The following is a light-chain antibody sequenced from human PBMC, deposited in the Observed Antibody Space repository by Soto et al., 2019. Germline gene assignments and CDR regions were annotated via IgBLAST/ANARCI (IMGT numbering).Light chain of an antibody. CDR1: SSDVGGYNY. J-gene: IGLJ1*01. CDR3: NSYTSSSTHV. Sequence: QSVLTQPASVSGSPGQSITISCTGTSSDVGGYNYVSWYQQHPGKAPKLIISDVSNRPSGVSNRFSGSKSGNTASLTISGFQFEDEADYSCNSYTSSSTHVFGTGTKVTVL. V-gene: IGLV2-14*03. CDR2: DVS.